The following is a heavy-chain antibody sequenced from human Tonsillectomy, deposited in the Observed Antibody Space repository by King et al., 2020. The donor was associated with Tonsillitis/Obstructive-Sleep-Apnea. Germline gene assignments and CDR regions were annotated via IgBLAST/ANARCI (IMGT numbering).Heavy chain of an antibody. D-gene: IGHD4-11*01. J-gene: IGHJ4*02. CDR1: GFTFSSYA. CDR2: ISYEGSNK. Sequence: VQLVESGGGVVQPGRSLRLSCAASGFTFSSYAMHWVRQAPGKGLEWVAVISYEGSNKYYADSVKGRFTISRDNSKNTLYLQMNSLRAEDTAVYYCARESSVTTSFDYWGQGTLVTVSS. V-gene: IGHV3-30*01. CDR3: ARESSVTTSFDY.